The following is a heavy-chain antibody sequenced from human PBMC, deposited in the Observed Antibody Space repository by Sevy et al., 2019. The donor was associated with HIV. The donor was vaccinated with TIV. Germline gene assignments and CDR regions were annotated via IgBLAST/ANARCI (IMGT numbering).Heavy chain of an antibody. Sequence: GGSLRLSCAASGFTFTNTWMSWVRQAPGKGLKWVGRIKSKTDGGTGDYAAPVKGRFSISRDDSKNTLYLQMNSLKTEDTAVYYCTTGDPYNRYGYMRPYFFDYWGQGTLVTVSS. CDR3: TTGDPYNRYGYMRPYFFDY. CDR2: IKSKTDGGTG. CDR1: GFTFTNTW. D-gene: IGHD5-18*01. V-gene: IGHV3-15*01. J-gene: IGHJ4*02.